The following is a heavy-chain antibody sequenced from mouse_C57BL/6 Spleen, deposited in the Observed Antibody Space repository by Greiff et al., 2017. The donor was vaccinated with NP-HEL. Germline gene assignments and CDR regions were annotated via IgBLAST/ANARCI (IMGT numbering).Heavy chain of an antibody. CDR2: ISYDGSN. J-gene: IGHJ2*01. V-gene: IGHV3-6*01. CDR3: ARDLLY. CDR1: GYSITSGYY. Sequence: EVQLQQSGPGLVKPSQSLSLTCSVTGYSITSGYYWNWIRQFPGNKLEWMGYISYDGSNNYNPSLKNRISITRDTSKNQFFLKLNSVTTEDTATYYCARDLLYWGQGTTLTVSS.